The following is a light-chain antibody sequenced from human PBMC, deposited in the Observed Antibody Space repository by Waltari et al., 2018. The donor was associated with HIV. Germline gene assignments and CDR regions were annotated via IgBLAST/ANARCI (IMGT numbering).Light chain of an antibody. CDR3: CAFSGSRLSGV. J-gene: IGLJ3*02. CDR1: SSDVGPYDL. V-gene: IGLV2-23*02. CDR2: DVS. Sequence: QSALTQPASVSGSPGQSITVSCTGTSSDVGPYDLVSWYQHLPGKAPKLIIHDVSKRPSGVPSRISGSKSGNTASLTISGLQAEDDSLYYCCAFSGSRLSGVFGGGTTVTVL.